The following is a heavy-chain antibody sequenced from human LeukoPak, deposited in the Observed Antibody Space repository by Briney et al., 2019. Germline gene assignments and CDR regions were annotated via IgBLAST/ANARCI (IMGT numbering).Heavy chain of an antibody. CDR3: GTDGVITFPLLY. D-gene: IGHD3-16*01. J-gene: IGHJ4*02. CDR1: GFTFSDYY. V-gene: IGHV3-11*01. Sequence: GGSLRLSCAASGFTFSDYYMSWIRQAPGKGLEWVSYISSSGSTIYYADSVKGRFTISRDNAKNSLYLQMNSLRAEDTAVYYCGTDGVITFPLLYWGQGTLVSVSS. CDR2: ISSSGSTI.